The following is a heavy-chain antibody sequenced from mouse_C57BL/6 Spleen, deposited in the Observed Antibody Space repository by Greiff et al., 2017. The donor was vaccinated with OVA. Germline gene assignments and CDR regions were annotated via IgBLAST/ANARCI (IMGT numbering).Heavy chain of an antibody. D-gene: IGHD2-5*01. Sequence: VQLQQSGAELARPGASVKMSCKASGYTFTSYTMHWVKQRPGQGLEWIGYINPSSGYTKYNQKFKDKATLTADKSSSTAYMQLSSLTSEDSAVYYCASHYYSNSYYAMDYWGQGTSVTVSS. J-gene: IGHJ4*01. CDR2: INPSSGYT. CDR1: GYTFTSYT. CDR3: ASHYYSNSYYAMDY. V-gene: IGHV1-4*01.